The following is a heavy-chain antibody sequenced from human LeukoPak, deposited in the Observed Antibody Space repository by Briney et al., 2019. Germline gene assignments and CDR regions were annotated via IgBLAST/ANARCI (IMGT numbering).Heavy chain of an antibody. CDR2: ISSSSSYI. CDR3: AKGVRGVIHFDY. CDR1: GFTFSSYS. D-gene: IGHD3-10*01. J-gene: IGHJ4*02. V-gene: IGHV3-21*04. Sequence: GGSLRLSCAASGFTFSSYSMNWVRQAPGKGLEWVSSISSSSSYIYYADSVKGRFTISRDNSKNTLYLQMNSLRAEDTAVYYCAKGVRGVIHFDYWGQGTLVTVSS.